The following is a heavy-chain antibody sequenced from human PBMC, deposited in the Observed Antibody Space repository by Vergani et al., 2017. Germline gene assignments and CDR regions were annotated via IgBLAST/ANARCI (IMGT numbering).Heavy chain of an antibody. D-gene: IGHD1-26*01. J-gene: IGHJ4*02. Sequence: QVHLVESGGGVVQPGGSLRLSCAASGFIFNYYGINWVRQAPGKGLEWVSFIRSDGGSEMYADSVRGRFTISRDNSKNTVSLEMLSLRTEDTAVYYCAKGHSGQIGSPQDYYFDYWGQGTLVTVSS. V-gene: IGHV3-30*02. CDR1: GFIFNYYG. CDR2: IRSDGGSE. CDR3: AKGHSGQIGSPQDYYFDY.